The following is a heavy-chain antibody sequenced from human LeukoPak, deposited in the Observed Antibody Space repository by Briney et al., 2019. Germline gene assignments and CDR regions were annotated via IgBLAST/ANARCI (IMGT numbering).Heavy chain of an antibody. Sequence: ASVRVSCKASGYTFTGYYMHWVRQAPGQGLEWMGWINPNSGGTNYAQKFQGRVTMTRDTSTSTVYMELSSLRSEDTAVYYCAGAPRGYDLHRGFDYWGQGTLVTVSS. J-gene: IGHJ4*02. CDR2: INPNSGGT. CDR1: GYTFTGYY. D-gene: IGHD5-12*01. V-gene: IGHV1-2*02. CDR3: AGAPRGYDLHRGFDY.